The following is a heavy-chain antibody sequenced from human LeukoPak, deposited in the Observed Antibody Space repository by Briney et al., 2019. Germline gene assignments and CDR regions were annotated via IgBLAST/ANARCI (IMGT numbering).Heavy chain of an antibody. J-gene: IGHJ5*02. CDR3: AKDSYAYCGGDCYSNWFDP. V-gene: IGHV3-23*01. D-gene: IGHD2-21*02. Sequence: GGSLRLSCAASGFTFSSYAMSWVRQAPEKGLEWVSAISGSGGSTYYADSVKGRFTTSRDNSKNTLYLQMNSLRAEDTAVYYCAKDSYAYCGGDCYSNWFDPWGQGTLVTVSS. CDR1: GFTFSSYA. CDR2: ISGSGGST.